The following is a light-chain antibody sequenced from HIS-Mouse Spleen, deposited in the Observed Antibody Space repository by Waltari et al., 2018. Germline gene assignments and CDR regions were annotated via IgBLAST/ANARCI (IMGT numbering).Light chain of an antibody. Sequence: QSALTQPASVSGSPGQSLPISCTGTSSDVGGYTYVSWYTPHPGKAPKLMIYEVSNLPSGVSNRFSGSKSGNTASLTISGLQAEDEADYYCSSYTSSSTLVFGGGTKLTVL. CDR2: EVS. CDR3: SSYTSSSTLV. CDR1: SSDVGGYTY. J-gene: IGLJ2*01. V-gene: IGLV2-14*01.